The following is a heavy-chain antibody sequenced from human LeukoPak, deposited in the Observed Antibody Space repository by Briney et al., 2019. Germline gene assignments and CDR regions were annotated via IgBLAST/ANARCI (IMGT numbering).Heavy chain of an antibody. CDR1: GDSISSYY. CDR2: MYYSGSI. J-gene: IGHJ4*02. Sequence: SETLSLTCTVSGDSISSYYWSWIRQPPGKGLEWIGHMYYSGSINYNPSLKSRVTISVDTSKNQFSLKLSSVTAADTAVYYCARDQGGYNYGHFDYWGQGTLVTVSS. V-gene: IGHV4-59*01. CDR3: ARDQGGYNYGHFDY. D-gene: IGHD5-18*01.